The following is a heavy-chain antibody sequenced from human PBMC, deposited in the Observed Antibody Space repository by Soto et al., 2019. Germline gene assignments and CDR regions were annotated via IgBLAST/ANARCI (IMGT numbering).Heavy chain of an antibody. V-gene: IGHV4-61*08. CDR2: IYDSGNT. CDR3: ARVKLGERWLQPFDY. J-gene: IGHJ4*02. Sequence: PSETLSLTCTVSGGSISSADYYWGWIRQPPGKGLEWIGNIYDSGNTNYNPSLKSRVTISVDTSENQFSLKLRSVTAADTAVYYCARVKLGERWLQPFDYWGQGTLVTVSS. CDR1: GGSISSADYY. D-gene: IGHD3-10*01.